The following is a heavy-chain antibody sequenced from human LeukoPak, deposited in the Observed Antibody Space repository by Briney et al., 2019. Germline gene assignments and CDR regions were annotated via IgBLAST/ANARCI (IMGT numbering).Heavy chain of an antibody. CDR2: ISATGGSS. CDR3: ARGRRDNYYSAAAY. Sequence: GGSLRLSCAASGFTFSSYAMSWVRQAPGKGLEWVSAISATGGSSHYADSVKGRFTISRDNSNNMLYLQMNSLRAEDAALYYSARGRRDNYYSAAAYWGQGALVTVSS. CDR1: GFTFSSYA. V-gene: IGHV3-23*01. D-gene: IGHD3-10*01. J-gene: IGHJ4*02.